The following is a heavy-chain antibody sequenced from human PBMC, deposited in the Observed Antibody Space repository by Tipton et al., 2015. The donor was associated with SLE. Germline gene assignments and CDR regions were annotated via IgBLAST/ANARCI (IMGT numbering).Heavy chain of an antibody. CDR3: ARAERRILIVGATSGFVY. D-gene: IGHD1-26*01. V-gene: IGHV4-34*01. Sequence: TLSLTCAVYGGSFSGYYWSWIRQPPGKGLEWIGEINHSRSTNYNPSLKSRVTISVDTSKNQFSLKLSSVTAADTAVYYCARAERRILIVGATSGFVYWGQGTLVTVSS. CDR2: INHSRST. CDR1: GGSFSGYY. J-gene: IGHJ4*02.